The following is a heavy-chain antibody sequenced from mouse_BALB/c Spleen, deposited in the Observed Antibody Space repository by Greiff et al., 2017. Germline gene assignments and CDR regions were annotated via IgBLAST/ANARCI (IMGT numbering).Heavy chain of an antibody. Sequence: EVQGVESGGGLVKPGGSLKLSCAASGFTFSDYYMYWVRQTPEKRLEWVATISDGGSYTYYPDSVKGRFTISRDNAKNTLYLQMSSLRSEDTAMYYCARGGYRYDGFAYWGQGTLVTVSA. CDR3: ARGGYRYDGFAY. J-gene: IGHJ3*01. CDR1: GFTFSDYY. V-gene: IGHV5-4*02. CDR2: ISDGGSYT. D-gene: IGHD2-14*01.